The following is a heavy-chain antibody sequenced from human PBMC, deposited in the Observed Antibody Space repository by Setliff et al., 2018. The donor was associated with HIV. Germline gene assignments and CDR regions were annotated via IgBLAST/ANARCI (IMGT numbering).Heavy chain of an antibody. V-gene: IGHV4-38-2*01. Sequence: SETLSLTCAVSGYSISTAYYWGWIRQPPGKGLEWIGSVYHSGTTYYNPSLKSRVTISVDMSNNQFSLKVTSVTAADTAVYYCARGGRSLAAQTWFDPWGQGTLVTVSS. D-gene: IGHD6-6*01. CDR2: VYHSGTT. J-gene: IGHJ5*02. CDR1: GYSISTAYY. CDR3: ARGGRSLAAQTWFDP.